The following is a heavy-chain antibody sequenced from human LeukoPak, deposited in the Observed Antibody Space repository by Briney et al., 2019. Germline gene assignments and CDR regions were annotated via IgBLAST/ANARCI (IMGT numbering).Heavy chain of an antibody. V-gene: IGHV7-4-1*02. CDR3: ARGNYYVDY. CDR2: MNTNTGNP. CDR1: GYTFTNYA. J-gene: IGHJ4*02. D-gene: IGHD3-10*01. Sequence: ASVKVSCKASGYTFTNYAMNWVRQAAGQGLEWMGWMNTNTGNPTYAQGFTGRFVFSLDTSVSTANLQISSLKTEDTAVYYCARGNYYVDYWGQGTLVTVSS.